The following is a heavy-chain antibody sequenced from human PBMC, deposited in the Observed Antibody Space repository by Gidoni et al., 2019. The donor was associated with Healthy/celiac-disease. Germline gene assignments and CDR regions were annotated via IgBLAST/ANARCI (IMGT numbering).Heavy chain of an antibody. CDR1: GFTFSSYG. Sequence: QVQLVESGGGVVQPGRSLRLSCAASGFTFSSYGMHWVRQAPGKGLEGGAVIWYDGSNKYYADSVKGRFTISRDNSKNTLYLQMNSLRAEDTAVYYCARGGYCSGGSCSYFDYWGQGTLVTVSS. CDR3: ARGGYCSGGSCSYFDY. CDR2: IWYDGSNK. V-gene: IGHV3-33*01. J-gene: IGHJ4*02. D-gene: IGHD2-15*01.